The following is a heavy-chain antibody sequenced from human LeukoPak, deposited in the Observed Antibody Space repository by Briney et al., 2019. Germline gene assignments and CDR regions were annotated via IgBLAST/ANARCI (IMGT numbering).Heavy chain of an antibody. CDR2: INSDGSST. CDR1: GFTVSSNY. CDR3: ARMRYYYDSSGHYYYGMDV. Sequence: GGSLRLSCAASGFTVSSNYMSWVRQAPGKGLVWVSRINSDGSSTSYADSVKGRFTISRDNAKNTLYLQMNSLRAEDTAVYYCARMRYYYDSSGHYYYGMDVWGQGTTVTVSS. V-gene: IGHV3-74*01. D-gene: IGHD3-22*01. J-gene: IGHJ6*02.